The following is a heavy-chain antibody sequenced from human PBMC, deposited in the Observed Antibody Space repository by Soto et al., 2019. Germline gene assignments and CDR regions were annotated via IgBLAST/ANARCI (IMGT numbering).Heavy chain of an antibody. D-gene: IGHD2-21*01. CDR2: ISSSSSRI. V-gene: IGHV3-48*02. J-gene: IGHJ4*02. CDR1: GFTFSSYS. Sequence: GGSLRLSCAASGFTFSSYSMNWVRQAPGKGLEWVSFISSSSSRIYYADSVKGRFTTSRDNAKNSLYLQMNSLRDEDTAVYYCAREGLLRDPYPCWGQGTLVTVSS. CDR3: AREGLLRDPYPC.